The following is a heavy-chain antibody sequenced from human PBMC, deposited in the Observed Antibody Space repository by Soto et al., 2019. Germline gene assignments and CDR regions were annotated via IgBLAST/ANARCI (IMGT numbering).Heavy chain of an antibody. J-gene: IGHJ6*03. CDR2: IQSGGST. CDR3: ARDDVHCSGGRCSGVPMDV. Sequence: DVQLVESGGGLVQPGGSLTLSCAGSGFTVTSKYMSWVRQAPGKGLEWVSLIQSGGSTFYADSVKGRFSISRDNSKNTVYLQMNSLTAEGSAVYYSARDDVHCSGGRCSGVPMDVWGKGTTVSVSS. D-gene: IGHD2-15*01. V-gene: IGHV3-66*01. CDR1: GFTVTSKY.